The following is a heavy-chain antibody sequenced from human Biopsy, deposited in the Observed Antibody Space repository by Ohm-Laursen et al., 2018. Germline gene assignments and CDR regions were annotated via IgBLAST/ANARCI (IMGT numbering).Heavy chain of an antibody. Sequence: ASVKVSCKASGYTFRNYGISWVRQAPGQGLEWMGWINPYNGKPNYAEKVQGRVTMTTDTSTSTAYMELRSLTSDDTAVYYCARPSTVTRAFDIWGQGTMVTVSS. CDR1: GYTFRNYG. CDR2: INPYNGKP. J-gene: IGHJ3*02. D-gene: IGHD4-17*01. V-gene: IGHV1-18*01. CDR3: ARPSTVTRAFDI.